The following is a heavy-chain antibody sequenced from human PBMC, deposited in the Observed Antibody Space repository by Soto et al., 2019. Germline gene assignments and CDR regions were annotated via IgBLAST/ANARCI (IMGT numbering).Heavy chain of an antibody. V-gene: IGHV6-1*01. Sequence: SQTLSLACAISGDSVSGNSAAWNWIRQSPSRGLEWLGRTYYRSRWYNDYAVSVKSRITVTPDTSKNQFSLHLNSVTPEDTAVHYCAREADPLFCSGVTCYGGWFAPRGQGTMVTVSA. CDR2: TYYRSRWYN. D-gene: IGHD2-15*01. CDR1: GDSVSGNSAA. CDR3: AREADPLFCSGVTCYGGWFAP. J-gene: IGHJ5*02.